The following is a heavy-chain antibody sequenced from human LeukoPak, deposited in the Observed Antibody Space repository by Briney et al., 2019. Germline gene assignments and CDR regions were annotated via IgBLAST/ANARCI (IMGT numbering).Heavy chain of an antibody. D-gene: IGHD5-18*01. J-gene: IGHJ4*02. CDR2: IYTSGST. CDR3: ARDGQGYSYGYDY. CDR1: GGSLSSYF. V-gene: IGHV4-4*07. Sequence: SETLSLTCIVSGGSLSSYFWSWIRQPAGKGLEWIGRIYTSGSTNYNPSLNSRLTMSVDTSKNQFSLKMNSVTAADTAVYYCARDGQGYSYGYDYWGQGTLVTVSS.